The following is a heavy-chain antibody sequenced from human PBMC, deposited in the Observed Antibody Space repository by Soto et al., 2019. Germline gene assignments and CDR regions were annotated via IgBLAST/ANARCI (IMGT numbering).Heavy chain of an antibody. Sequence: QITLKESGPTLVKPTQTLTLTCTYSGFSLRTTGVGVGWIRQPPGKALEWLGIIYWNDDKRYSPSLKSRFTLTSDTSKSQVALTMTNMDPGDTGTYYCAHTWGLPFDYWGQGTLVIVSS. J-gene: IGHJ4*02. V-gene: IGHV2-5*01. CDR3: AHTWGLPFDY. CDR2: IYWNDDK. D-gene: IGHD3-16*01. CDR1: GFSLRTTGVG.